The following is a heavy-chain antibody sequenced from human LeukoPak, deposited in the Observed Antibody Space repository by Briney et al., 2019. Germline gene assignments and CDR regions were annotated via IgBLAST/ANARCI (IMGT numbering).Heavy chain of an antibody. J-gene: IGHJ5*02. D-gene: IGHD6-19*01. CDR2: IYSGGST. CDR3: ARNYYSSGWYIT. V-gene: IGHV3-53*01. Sequence: SVIYSGGSTYCADSVKGRFTISRDNSKNTLYLQMNSLRAEDTAVNYCARNYYSSGWYITWGQGTLVTVSS.